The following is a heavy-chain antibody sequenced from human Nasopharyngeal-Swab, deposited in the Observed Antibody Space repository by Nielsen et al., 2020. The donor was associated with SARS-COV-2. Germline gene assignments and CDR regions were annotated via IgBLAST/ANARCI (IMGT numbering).Heavy chain of an antibody. J-gene: IGHJ4*02. V-gene: IGHV3-48*02. CDR1: GFTFSSYS. CDR3: ARDTTGDGDY. Sequence: GGSLRLSCTASGFTFSSYSMNWVRQPPGKGLEWLSWISSGGGDTTFYPDSVKGRFTISRDNAKNSLYLQVHSLRDDDTAVYYCARDTTGDGDYWGQGTLVTVSS. CDR2: ISSGGGDTT. D-gene: IGHD1-1*01.